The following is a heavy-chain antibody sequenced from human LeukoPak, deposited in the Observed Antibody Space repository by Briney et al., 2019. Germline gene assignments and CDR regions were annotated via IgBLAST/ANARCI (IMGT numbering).Heavy chain of an antibody. J-gene: IGHJ4*02. CDR1: GGPFSGYY. Sequence: SETLSLTCAVYGGPFSGYYWSWIRQPPGKGLEWIGEINHSGSTNYNPSLKSRVTISVDTSKNQFSLKLSSVTAADTAVYYCARGLPYGSSGYTDYWGQGTLVTVSS. V-gene: IGHV4-34*01. CDR2: INHSGST. D-gene: IGHD3-22*01. CDR3: ARGLPYGSSGYTDY.